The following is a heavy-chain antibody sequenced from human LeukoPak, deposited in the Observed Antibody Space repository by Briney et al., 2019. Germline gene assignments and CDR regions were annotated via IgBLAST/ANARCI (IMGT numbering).Heavy chain of an antibody. Sequence: PGGSLRLSCAASGFTFSNYAMTWVRQAPGKGLEWVSGISGSGGSTYYADSVKGRFTISRDNSKNTLYLQMNSLRAEDTAVYYCAKVIGSVDTAIAYWGQGTLVTVSS. CDR3: AKVIGSVDTAIAY. CDR2: ISGSGGST. CDR1: GFTFSNYA. V-gene: IGHV3-23*01. D-gene: IGHD5-18*01. J-gene: IGHJ4*02.